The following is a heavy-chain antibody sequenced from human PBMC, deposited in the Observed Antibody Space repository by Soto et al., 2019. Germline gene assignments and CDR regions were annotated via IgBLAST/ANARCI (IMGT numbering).Heavy chain of an antibody. CDR3: ARDKARQQLGGNYYSGRDV. D-gene: IGHD6-13*01. CDR2: IIPISPTP. J-gene: IGHJ6*02. V-gene: IGHV1-69*12. CDR1: GGTFGNSA. Sequence: QVQLVQSGAEVKKPGSSVTVSCKASGGTFGNSAISWVRQAPGQGLEWMGGIIPISPTPDYAQKFQGRVRITADESTSTAYTEVTSLRSEDTAVYYCARDKARQQLGGNYYSGRDVWGHGTTVTVSS.